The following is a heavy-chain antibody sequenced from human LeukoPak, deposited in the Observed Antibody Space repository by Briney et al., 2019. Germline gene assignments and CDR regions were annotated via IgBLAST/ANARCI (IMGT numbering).Heavy chain of an antibody. V-gene: IGHV3-30*04. CDR2: ISYDGSNK. J-gene: IGHJ5*02. Sequence: GGSLRLSCAASGFTFSSYAVHWVRQAPGKGLEWVAVISYDGSNKYYADSVKGRFTISRDNSKNTLYLQMNSLRAEDTAVYYCARAPKFRLVGVPKGPFDPWGQGTLVTVSS. CDR3: ARAPKFRLVGVPKGPFDP. CDR1: GFTFSSYA. D-gene: IGHD1-26*01.